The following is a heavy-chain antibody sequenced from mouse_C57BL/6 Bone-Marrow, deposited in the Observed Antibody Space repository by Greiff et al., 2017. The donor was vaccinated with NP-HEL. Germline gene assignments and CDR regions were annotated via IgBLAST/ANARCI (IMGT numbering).Heavy chain of an antibody. Sequence: VQLQQPGAELVRPGSSVKLSCKASGYTFTSYWMHWVKQRPIQGLEWIGNIDPSDSDTHYNQKFKDKATLTVDKSSSTAYMQLSSLTSEDSAFYYGARGDSSSAHWYFDFWGTGTTVTVSS. D-gene: IGHD1-1*01. CDR2: IDPSDSDT. V-gene: IGHV1-52*01. CDR3: ARGDSSSAHWYFDF. J-gene: IGHJ1*03. CDR1: GYTFTSYW.